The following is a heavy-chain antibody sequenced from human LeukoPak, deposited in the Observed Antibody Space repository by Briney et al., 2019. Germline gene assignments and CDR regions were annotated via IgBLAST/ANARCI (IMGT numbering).Heavy chain of an antibody. Sequence: SETLSLTCTVSGGSISSYYWSWIRQPVGKGLEWIGRIYTSGSTNYNPYLKSRVTMSVDTSKNQFSLKLSSVTAADTAVYYCAREGYYDFWSGYFLPRGPAFDIWGQGTMVTVSS. J-gene: IGHJ3*02. CDR2: IYTSGST. D-gene: IGHD3-3*01. CDR3: AREGYYDFWSGYFLPRGPAFDI. V-gene: IGHV4-4*07. CDR1: GGSISSYY.